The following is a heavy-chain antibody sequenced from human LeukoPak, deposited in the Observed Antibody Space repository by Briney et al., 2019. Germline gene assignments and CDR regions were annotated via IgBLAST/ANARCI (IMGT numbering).Heavy chain of an antibody. CDR1: GGSISSGGYY. Sequence: SETLSLTCTVSGGSISSGGYYWSWIRQHPGKGLEWIGYIYYSGSTYYNPSLKSRVTISVDTSKNQFSLKLSSVTAADTAVYYCARDDTAMVGGFDYWGQGTLVTVSS. CDR2: IYYSGST. V-gene: IGHV4-31*03. J-gene: IGHJ4*02. CDR3: ARDDTAMVGGFDY. D-gene: IGHD5-18*01.